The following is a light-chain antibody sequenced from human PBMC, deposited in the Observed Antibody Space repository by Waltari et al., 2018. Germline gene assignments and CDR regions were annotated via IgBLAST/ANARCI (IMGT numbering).Light chain of an antibody. V-gene: IGKV1-5*03. Sequence: DIQMTQSPSTLSASVGDRVIITCRASQCISKWLAWYQQKPGKAPNLLIYKASTLESGVPSRFSGSGSGTDFTLTISSLQPDDFATYYCQQYNSYSLLTFGGGTKIEIK. CDR3: QQYNSYSLLT. J-gene: IGKJ4*01. CDR2: KAS. CDR1: QCISKW.